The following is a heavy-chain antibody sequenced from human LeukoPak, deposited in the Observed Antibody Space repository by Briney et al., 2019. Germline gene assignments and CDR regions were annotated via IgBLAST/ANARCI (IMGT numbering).Heavy chain of an antibody. Sequence: GGSPRLSCAASGFTFSIYAMSWVRQAPGKGLKWVSAISASDGRTYYADSVKGRFTISRDNSKNTLYLQMNSLRAEDTAVYYCASNWNLDYWGQGTLVTVSS. CDR1: GFTFSIYA. V-gene: IGHV3-23*01. D-gene: IGHD1-1*01. CDR3: ASNWNLDY. CDR2: ISASDGRT. J-gene: IGHJ4*02.